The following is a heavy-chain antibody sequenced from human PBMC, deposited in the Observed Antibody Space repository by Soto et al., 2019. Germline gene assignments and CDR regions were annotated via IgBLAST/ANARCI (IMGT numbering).Heavy chain of an antibody. D-gene: IGHD6-19*01. V-gene: IGHV3-23*01. J-gene: IGHJ4*02. CDR2: ISGSGDST. CDR1: GFSFSSYA. CDR3: ARRSSGWYFDY. Sequence: EVQLLESGGGLVQPGGSLRLSCAASGFSFSSYAMNWVRQAPGKGLEWVSVISGSGDSTYYEDSVKGRFTISRDNSKNTLYLQMISLRAEDTAVYYCARRSSGWYFDYWGQGTLVIVSS.